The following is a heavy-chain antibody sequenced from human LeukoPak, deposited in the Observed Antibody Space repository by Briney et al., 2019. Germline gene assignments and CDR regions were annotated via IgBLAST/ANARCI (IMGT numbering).Heavy chain of an antibody. CDR3: ASLVDIVATMVDDAFDI. CDR1: GYTFTGYY. CDR2: INPNSGGT. V-gene: IGHV1-2*02. J-gene: IGHJ3*02. Sequence: GASVKVSCKASGYTFTGYYMHWVRQAPGQGLEWMGWINPNSGGTNYAQKFQGRVTMTWDTSISTAYMELSRLRSDDTAVYYCASLVDIVATMVDDAFDIWGQGTMVTVSS. D-gene: IGHD5-12*01.